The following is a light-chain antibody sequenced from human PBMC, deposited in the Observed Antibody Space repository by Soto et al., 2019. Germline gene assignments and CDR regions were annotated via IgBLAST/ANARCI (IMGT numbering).Light chain of an antibody. CDR3: QHYANWPLT. CDR1: HDVSSK. CDR2: AAS. V-gene: IGKV3-15*01. J-gene: IGKJ4*01. Sequence: EIVMTQSPVTLSVSPGERATLSCRASHDVSSKLAWYQQMPGQAPRLLIYAASTRATGLPARFSGSGSGTEFTLTISSLQSEDFAIYYCQHYANWPLTFGGGTKVEIK.